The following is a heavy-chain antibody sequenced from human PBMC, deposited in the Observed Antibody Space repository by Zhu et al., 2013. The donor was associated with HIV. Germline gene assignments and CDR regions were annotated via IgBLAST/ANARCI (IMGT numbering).Heavy chain of an antibody. CDR3: AVERQGLVFKNKYNWFDP. V-gene: IGHV1-69*01. CDR1: GDTFSSYP. CDR2: IIPLFGTA. Sequence: QVQLVQSGAEVKKPGSSVKVSCKASGDTFSSYPISWVRQAPGQGLEWMGGIIPLFGTANYAQKLQGRVTFTADDATNTAYMELSSLRSEDTAVYYCAVERQGLVFKNKYNWFDPWGQGTLVTVSS. J-gene: IGHJ5*02. D-gene: IGHD3-16*01.